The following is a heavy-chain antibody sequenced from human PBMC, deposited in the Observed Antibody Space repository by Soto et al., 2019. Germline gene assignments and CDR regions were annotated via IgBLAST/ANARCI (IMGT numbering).Heavy chain of an antibody. J-gene: IGHJ6*02. V-gene: IGHV3-73*01. CDR1: GFTFSGSA. D-gene: IGHD5-18*01. CDR2: IRSKANSYAT. Sequence: PGGSLRLSCAASGFTFSGSAMHWVRQASGKGLEWVGRIRSKANSYATAYAASVKGRFTISRDDSKNTAYLQMNSLKTEDTAVYYCTGWVEMDTEYYYYGMDVWGQGTTVTVSS. CDR3: TGWVEMDTEYYYYGMDV.